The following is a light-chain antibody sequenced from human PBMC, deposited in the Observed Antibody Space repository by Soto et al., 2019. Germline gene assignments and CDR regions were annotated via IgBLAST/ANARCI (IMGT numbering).Light chain of an antibody. CDR3: QQYGSTPWT. CDR1: QRVSNNF. J-gene: IGKJ1*01. Sequence: VVLTQFPGTLSLSPGETATLSCGASQRVSNNFLGWYQQKPGLPPRLLIYDATSRANGIPERFSGRGSGTHFTLTISRPEPEDFAVYYCQQYGSTPWTFGRGTKVEMK. V-gene: IGKV3D-20*01. CDR2: DAT.